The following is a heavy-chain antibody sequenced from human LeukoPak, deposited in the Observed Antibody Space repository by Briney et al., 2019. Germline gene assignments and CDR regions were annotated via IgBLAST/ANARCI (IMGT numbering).Heavy chain of an antibody. V-gene: IGHV4-61*05. J-gene: IGHJ5*02. CDR1: GGSISSSSYY. CDR2: IYYSGST. CDR3: ARNYDFWSGFAPYNWFDP. Sequence: PSGTLSLTCTVSGGSISSSSYYWGWIRQPPGKGLEWIGYIYYSGSTNYNPSLKSRVTISVDTSKNQFSLKLSSVTAADTAVYYCARNYDFWSGFAPYNWFDPWGQGTLVTVSS. D-gene: IGHD3-3*01.